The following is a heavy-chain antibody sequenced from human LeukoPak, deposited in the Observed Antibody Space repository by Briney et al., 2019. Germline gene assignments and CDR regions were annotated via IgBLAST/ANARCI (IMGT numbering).Heavy chain of an antibody. D-gene: IGHD4-23*01. CDR3: ARSSLPYGGNDY. CDR1: GGSISSYY. J-gene: IGHJ4*02. V-gene: IGHV4-59*01. CDR2: IYYSGST. Sequence: SETLSLTCTVSGGSISSYYWSWMRQPPGKGLEWIGYIYYSGSTNYNTSLKSRVTISVDTSKNQFSLKLSSVTAADTAVYYCARSSLPYGGNDYWGQRTLVTVSS.